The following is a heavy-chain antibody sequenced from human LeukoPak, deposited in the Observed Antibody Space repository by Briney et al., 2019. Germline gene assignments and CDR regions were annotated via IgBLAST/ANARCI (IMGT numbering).Heavy chain of an antibody. V-gene: IGHV4-59*01. Sequence: SETLSLTCTVSGGSISSYYWSWIRQPPGKGLEWIGYIYYSGSTYYNPSLKSRVTISVDTSKNQFSLKLSSVTAADTAVYYCARGRWFGELSPDYWGQGTLVTVSS. D-gene: IGHD3-10*01. CDR2: IYYSGST. J-gene: IGHJ4*02. CDR3: ARGRWFGELSPDY. CDR1: GGSISSYY.